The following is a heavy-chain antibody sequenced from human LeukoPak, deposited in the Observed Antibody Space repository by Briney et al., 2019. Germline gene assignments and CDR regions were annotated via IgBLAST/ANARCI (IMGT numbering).Heavy chain of an antibody. J-gene: IGHJ4*02. Sequence: ASVKVSCKASGYTFTGYYMHWVRQAPGQGLEWMGRINPNSGGTNYAQKFQGRVTMTRDTSISTAYMELSRQRSDDTAVYYCARDLPPGGYDSSGDYWGQGTLVTVSS. D-gene: IGHD3-22*01. CDR1: GYTFTGYY. CDR2: INPNSGGT. CDR3: ARDLPPGGYDSSGDY. V-gene: IGHV1-2*06.